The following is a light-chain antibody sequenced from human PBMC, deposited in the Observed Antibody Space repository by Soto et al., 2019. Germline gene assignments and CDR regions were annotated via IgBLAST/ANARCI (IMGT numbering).Light chain of an antibody. CDR1: QSVSSY. Sequence: IVLTHSPAPLSLFPGERATLSRRASQSVSSYLAWYQQKPGQAPRLLIYGASNRATGIPARFSGSGSGTDFTLTISSLEPEDFAVYYCQQRSNWPLFGQGTRLEIK. V-gene: IGKV3-11*01. CDR2: GAS. CDR3: QQRSNWPL. J-gene: IGKJ5*01.